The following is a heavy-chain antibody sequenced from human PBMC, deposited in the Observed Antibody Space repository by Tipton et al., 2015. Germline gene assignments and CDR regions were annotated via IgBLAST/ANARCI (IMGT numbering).Heavy chain of an antibody. Sequence: QLVQSGAEVKPSETLSLGCSVSGDSIRDKYWSWIRQPAGRGLEWIGRIYSGGSVDYNPSLKGRVTMSVDTSKNEFSLRLTSVSAADTAIYYCARDILPNWFEPWGQGILVTVSS. CDR3: ARDILPNWFEP. CDR1: GDSIRDKY. J-gene: IGHJ5*02. V-gene: IGHV4-4*07. CDR2: IYSGGSV. D-gene: IGHD2-21*01.